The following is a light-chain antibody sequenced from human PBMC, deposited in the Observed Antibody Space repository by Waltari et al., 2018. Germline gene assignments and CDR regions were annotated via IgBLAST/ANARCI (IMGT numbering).Light chain of an antibody. V-gene: IGKV1-8*01. CDR1: QGISSY. Sequence: AIRMTQSPSSLSASTGARSTITCRASQGISSYLALYQQKPGKAPKLLIYAASTLQSGVPSRFSGSGSGTDFTLTISCLQSEDFATYYCQQYYSYPRTFGQGTKVEIK. CDR2: AAS. CDR3: QQYYSYPRT. J-gene: IGKJ1*01.